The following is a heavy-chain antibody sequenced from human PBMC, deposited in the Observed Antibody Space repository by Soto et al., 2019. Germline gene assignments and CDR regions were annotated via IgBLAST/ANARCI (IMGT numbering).Heavy chain of an antibody. J-gene: IGHJ4*02. D-gene: IGHD5-18*01. CDR3: ARSRGYSYGLIDY. CDR1: GGSISSGDYY. V-gene: IGHV4-30-4*01. CDR2: IYYSGST. Sequence: SETLSLTCTVSGGSISSGDYYWSWIRQPPGKGLEWIGYIYYSGSTYYNPSLKSRVTISVDTSKNQFSLKLSSVTAADTAVYYCARSRGYSYGLIDYWGQGTLVTVSS.